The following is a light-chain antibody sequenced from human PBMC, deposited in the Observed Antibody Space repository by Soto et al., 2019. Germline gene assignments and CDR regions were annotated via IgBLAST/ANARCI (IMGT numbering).Light chain of an antibody. V-gene: IGKV3-15*01. Sequence: EIVMTQSPATLSVSPGERATLSCRASQSVSSKLAWYQQKPGQAPRVLIYGASTRATGIPARFSGSGSGTEFTLTISGLQSEDFAIYYCQHYNDWPPTWTFGQGTKGKS. CDR2: GAS. J-gene: IGKJ1*01. CDR3: QHYNDWPPTWT. CDR1: QSVSSK.